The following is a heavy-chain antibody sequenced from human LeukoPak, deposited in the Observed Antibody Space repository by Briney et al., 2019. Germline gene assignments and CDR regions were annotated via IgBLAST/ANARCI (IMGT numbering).Heavy chain of an antibody. V-gene: IGHV4-34*01. Sequence: SETLSLTCAVSGGSLSGYYWTWIRQPPGKGLEWIGEINHSGSANYNPSLKSRVTISLDTSKNQFSLKLSSVTAADTAVYYCARGQGAVTTHWGQGTLVTVSS. CDR1: GGSLSGYY. CDR2: INHSGSA. D-gene: IGHD4-17*01. CDR3: ARGQGAVTTH. J-gene: IGHJ4*02.